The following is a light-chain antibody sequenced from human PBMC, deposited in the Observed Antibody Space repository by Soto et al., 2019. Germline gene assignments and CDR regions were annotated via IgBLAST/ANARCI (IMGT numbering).Light chain of an antibody. CDR1: QSISSS. J-gene: IGKJ1*01. CDR2: DAS. V-gene: IGKV3-11*01. Sequence: EIVLTQSPATLSLSPGERATLSCRAGQSISSSLAWYQQKPGQAPRLLIYDASSRATGFPARFSGSGSGTDFTLTIGSLEHEDFAVYYCQQRSEWPRTFGQGTKVDIK. CDR3: QQRSEWPRT.